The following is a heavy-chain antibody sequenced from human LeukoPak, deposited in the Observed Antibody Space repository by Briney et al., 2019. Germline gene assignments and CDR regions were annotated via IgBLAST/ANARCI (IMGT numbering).Heavy chain of an antibody. V-gene: IGHV3-33*06. D-gene: IGHD6-19*01. CDR3: AKGTGIAVAGPDY. Sequence: GGSLRLSCAASGFTFSSYGMHWVRQAPGKGLEWVAVIWYDGSNKYYADSVKGRFTISRDNSKNTLYLQMNSLRAEDMAVYYCAKGTGIAVAGPDYWGQGTLVTVSS. CDR1: GFTFSSYG. J-gene: IGHJ4*02. CDR2: IWYDGSNK.